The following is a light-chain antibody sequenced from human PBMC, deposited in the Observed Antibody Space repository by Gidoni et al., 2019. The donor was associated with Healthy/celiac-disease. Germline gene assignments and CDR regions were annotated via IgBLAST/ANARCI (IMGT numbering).Light chain of an antibody. Sequence: QSALTQPRSVSGSPGQSVTISCTGTSSDVGTYNYVSWYQQHPGKAPKLMIYGVSKRPSGVPDRFSGSKSGNTASLTISGLQAEDEADYYCCSYAGTYTVVFGGGTKLTVL. CDR3: CSYAGTYTVV. CDR1: SSDVGTYNY. CDR2: GVS. J-gene: IGLJ2*01. V-gene: IGLV2-11*01.